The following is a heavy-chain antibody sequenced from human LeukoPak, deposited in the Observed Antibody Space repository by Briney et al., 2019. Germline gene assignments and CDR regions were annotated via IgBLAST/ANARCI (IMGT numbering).Heavy chain of an antibody. V-gene: IGHV4-59*08. Sequence: SETLSLTCTVSGGSISSYYWSWIRQPPGKGLEWIGFIYYTGSTRYNPSLKSRVTISVDTSKNQVSLKLSSMTAADTAVYYCARQIASAGTAGFDFWGQGALVTVSS. CDR2: IYYTGST. D-gene: IGHD6-13*01. J-gene: IGHJ4*02. CDR1: GGSISSYY. CDR3: ARQIASAGTAGFDF.